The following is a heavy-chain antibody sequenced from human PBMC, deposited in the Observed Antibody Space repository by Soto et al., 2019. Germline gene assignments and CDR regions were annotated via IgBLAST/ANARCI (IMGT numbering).Heavy chain of an antibody. J-gene: IGHJ4*02. V-gene: IGHV3-30-3*01. CDR2: ISYDGSNK. D-gene: IGHD4-17*01. Sequence: GSLRLSCAASGFTFSSYAMHWVRQAPGKGLEWVAVISYDGSNKYYADSVKGRFTISRDNSKNTLYLQMNSLRAEDTAVYYCARDLGYGGNYDTDYWGQGTLVTVSS. CDR3: ARDLGYGGNYDTDY. CDR1: GFTFSSYA.